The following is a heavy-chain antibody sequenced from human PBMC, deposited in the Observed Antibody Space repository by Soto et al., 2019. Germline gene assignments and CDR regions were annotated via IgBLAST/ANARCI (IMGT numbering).Heavy chain of an antibody. J-gene: IGHJ4*02. D-gene: IGHD6-19*01. Sequence: ASEDLSLTCTVSCGSMSGSYWGWIRQCPGKGLEWIAYIYYTGSPEYNPSLNSRVTISVDTSKNQFSLKLSAVTAADTAVYYCTRGGWYLDHWGQGILVTVSS. V-gene: IGHV4-59*01. CDR3: TRGGWYLDH. CDR2: IYYTGSP. CDR1: CGSMSGSY.